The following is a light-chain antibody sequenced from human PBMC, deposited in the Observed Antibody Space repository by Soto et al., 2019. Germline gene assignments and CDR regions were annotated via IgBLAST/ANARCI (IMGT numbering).Light chain of an antibody. Sequence: QSALTQPPSASGSPGQSVTISCTGTSSDVGGYNYASWYQQHPGKAPKLMIYEVSKRPSGVPDRFSGSKSGNTASLTVSGLQAEDEADYYCSSYAGSNSYVVFGGGTKLTVL. CDR2: EVS. J-gene: IGLJ2*01. CDR1: SSDVGGYNY. V-gene: IGLV2-8*01. CDR3: SSYAGSNSYVV.